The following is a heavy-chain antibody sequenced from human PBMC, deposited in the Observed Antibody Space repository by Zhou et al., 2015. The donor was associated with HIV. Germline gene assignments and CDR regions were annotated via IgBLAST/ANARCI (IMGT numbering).Heavy chain of an antibody. D-gene: IGHD3-10*01. CDR1: GGTFSSYA. J-gene: IGHJ6*02. Sequence: QVQLVQSGAEVKKPGSSVKVSCKASGGTFSSYAISWVRQAPGQGLEWMGGIIPIFGTANYAQKFQGRVTITADESTSTAYMELSSLRSEDTAVYYCAREGGAAYYGSGSYYHYGMDVWGQGTTVTVSS. CDR3: AREGGAAYYGSGSYYHYGMDV. V-gene: IGHV1-69*12. CDR2: IIPIFGTA.